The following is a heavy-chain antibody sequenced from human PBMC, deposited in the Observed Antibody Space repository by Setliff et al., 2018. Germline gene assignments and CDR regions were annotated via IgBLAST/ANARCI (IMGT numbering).Heavy chain of an antibody. CDR3: ARSAWGSSGYYPYSFDY. V-gene: IGHV5-51*01. CDR2: IRPDDSDT. J-gene: IGHJ4*02. CDR1: GYSFSTFW. D-gene: IGHD3-22*01. Sequence: GESLKISCQASGYSFSTFWIGGGRQMPGKGREWMGVIRPDDSDTTYSPPFRSEVTISADKSVTTAYLQWSSLKASDTAMYYCARSAWGSSGYYPYSFDYWGQGTLVTVSS.